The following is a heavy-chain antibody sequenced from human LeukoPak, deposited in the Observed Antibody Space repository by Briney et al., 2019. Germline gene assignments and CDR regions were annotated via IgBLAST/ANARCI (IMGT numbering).Heavy chain of an antibody. CDR2: ISSSSSYI. CDR1: GFTFSSYS. Sequence: GGSLRLSCAASGFTFSSYSMNRVRQAPGKGLEWVSSISSSSSYIYYADSVKGRFTISRDNAKNSLYLQMNSLRAEDTAVYYCARDDILTGYYIFDYWGQGTLVTVSS. V-gene: IGHV3-21*01. J-gene: IGHJ4*02. CDR3: ARDDILTGYYIFDY. D-gene: IGHD3-9*01.